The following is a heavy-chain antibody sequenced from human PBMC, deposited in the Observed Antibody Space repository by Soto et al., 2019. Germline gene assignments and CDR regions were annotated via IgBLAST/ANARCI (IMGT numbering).Heavy chain of an antibody. Sequence: ASVKVSCKASGYTFTSYAMHWVRQATGQRLEWMGWINAGNGNTKYSQKFQGRVTITRDTSASTAYMELSSLRSEDTAVYYCAREYYDSSGYYYTYYYYGMDVWGQGTTVTVSS. V-gene: IGHV1-3*01. D-gene: IGHD3-22*01. CDR3: AREYYDSSGYYYTYYYYGMDV. CDR2: INAGNGNT. J-gene: IGHJ6*02. CDR1: GYTFTSYA.